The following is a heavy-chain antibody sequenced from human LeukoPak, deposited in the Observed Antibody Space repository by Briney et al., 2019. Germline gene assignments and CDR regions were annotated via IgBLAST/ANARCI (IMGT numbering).Heavy chain of an antibody. CDR1: GFTFSSYT. Sequence: GGSLRLSCAASGFTFSSYTMNWVRQAPGKGLEWVAYISTGGSTIFYADSVKGRFTISRDNAKNSLYMQMHSLRAEDTAVYYCARSIIMRYWGQGTLVTVSS. CDR2: ISTGGSTI. CDR3: ARSIIMRY. V-gene: IGHV3-48*03. J-gene: IGHJ4*02.